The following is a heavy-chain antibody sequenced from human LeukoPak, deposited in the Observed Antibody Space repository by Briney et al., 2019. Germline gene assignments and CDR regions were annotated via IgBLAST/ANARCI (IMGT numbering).Heavy chain of an antibody. CDR3: ARRTYYDSSGYYEGGIDY. CDR2: IIPILGIA. J-gene: IGHJ4*02. CDR1: GGTFSSYA. V-gene: IGHV1-69*04. D-gene: IGHD3-22*01. Sequence: SVKVSFKASGGTFSSYAISWVRQAPGQGLEWMGRIIPILGIANYAQKFQGRVTITADKSTSTAYMELSSLRSEDTAVYYCARRTYYDSSGYYEGGIDYWGQGTLVTVSS.